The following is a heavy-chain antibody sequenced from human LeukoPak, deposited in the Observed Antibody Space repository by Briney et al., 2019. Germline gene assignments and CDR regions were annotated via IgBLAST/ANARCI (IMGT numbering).Heavy chain of an antibody. CDR3: ARGPFITMVRGAIDY. CDR2: INTNTGNP. D-gene: IGHD3-10*01. Sequence: ASVKVSCKASGYTFTTYAMNWVRQAPGQGLEWMGWINTNTGNPTYAQGFTGRFVFSLDTSVSTAYLQISSLKAEDTAAYYCARGPFITMVRGAIDYWGQGTLVTVSS. CDR1: GYTFTTYA. V-gene: IGHV7-4-1*02. J-gene: IGHJ4*02.